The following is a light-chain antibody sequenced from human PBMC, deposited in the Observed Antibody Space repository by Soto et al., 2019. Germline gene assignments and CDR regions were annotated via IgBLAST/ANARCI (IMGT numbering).Light chain of an antibody. J-gene: IGKJ1*01. Sequence: EIVMTQSPATLSVSPGERATLSCRASQSVSSNLAWYQQKPGQAPRLLIYGASTRATGIPDRFSGSGSGTDFTLTISRMEPEDFVVYYCHQYGRSPDWDRWTFGQGTKVEVK. CDR3: HQYGRSPDWDRWT. CDR1: QSVSSN. CDR2: GAS. V-gene: IGKV3-20*01.